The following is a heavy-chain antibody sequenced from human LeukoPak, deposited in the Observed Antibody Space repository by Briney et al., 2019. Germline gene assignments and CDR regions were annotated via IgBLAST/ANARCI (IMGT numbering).Heavy chain of an antibody. CDR1: GFTFSSYW. V-gene: IGHV3-7*01. J-gene: IGHJ4*02. CDR3: ARDKLFRNQLLVDY. D-gene: IGHD2-2*01. CDR2: IKQDGSEK. Sequence: GGSLRLSCAASGFTFSSYWTSWVRQAPGKGLEWVANIKQDGSEKYYVDSVKGRFTISRDNAKNSLYLQMNSLRAEDTAVYYCARDKLFRNQLLVDYWGQGTLVTVSS.